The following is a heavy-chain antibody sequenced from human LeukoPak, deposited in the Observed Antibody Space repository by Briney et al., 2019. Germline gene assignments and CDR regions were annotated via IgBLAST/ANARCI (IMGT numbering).Heavy chain of an antibody. J-gene: IGHJ4*02. V-gene: IGHV1-2*02. CDR1: GYTFTGYY. CDR3: ARGVKVVITHTSGEDFDY. D-gene: IGHD3-22*01. CDR2: INPNSGGT. Sequence: GASVKVSCKASGYTFTGYYMHWVRQAPGQGREWMGWINPNSGGTNYAQKSQGRVTMTRDTSISTAYMELSRLRSDDTAVYYCARGVKVVITHTSGEDFDYWGQGTLVTVSS.